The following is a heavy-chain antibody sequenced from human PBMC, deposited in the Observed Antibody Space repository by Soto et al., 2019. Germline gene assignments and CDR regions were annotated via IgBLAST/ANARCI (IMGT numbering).Heavy chain of an antibody. CDR2: IIPIFGTA. D-gene: IGHD2-2*01. J-gene: IGHJ3*02. V-gene: IGHV1-69*13. CDR1: GGTFSSYA. CDR3: ASIYWGDIVVVPAATQDAFDI. Sequence: ASVKVSCKASGGTFSSYAISWVRQAPGQGLEWMGGIIPIFGTANYAQKFQGRVTITADESTSTAYMELSSLRSEDTAVYYCASIYWGDIVVVPAATQDAFDIWGQGTMVTVSS.